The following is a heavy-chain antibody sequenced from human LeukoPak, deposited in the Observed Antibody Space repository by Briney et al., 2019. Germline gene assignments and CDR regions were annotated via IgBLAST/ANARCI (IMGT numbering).Heavy chain of an antibody. CDR3: ATTSGKSPVDH. D-gene: IGHD6-6*01. CDR2: IYYSGTT. J-gene: IGHJ4*02. Sequence: PSETLSLTCTVSGGSLSSYYWTWIRQPPGKGLEWIGFIYYSGTTYYNPSLTSRVTMSLDSSTNQFSLQLSSVTTADTAVYYCATTSGKSPVDHWGQGTLVTVSS. CDR1: GGSLSSYY. V-gene: IGHV4-59*01.